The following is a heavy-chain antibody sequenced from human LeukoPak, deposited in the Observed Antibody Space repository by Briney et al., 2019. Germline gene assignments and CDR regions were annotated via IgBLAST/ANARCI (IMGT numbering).Heavy chain of an antibody. V-gene: IGHV1-69*05. CDR2: IIPIFGTA. Sequence: SVKVSCKASGGTFSSYAISWVGQAPGQGLEWMGGIIPIFGTANYAQKFQGRVTITTDESTSTAYMELSSLRSEDTAVYYCARVGGSYRNPLLDYWGQGTLVTVSS. D-gene: IGHD1-26*01. CDR1: GGTFSSYA. J-gene: IGHJ4*02. CDR3: ARVGGSYRNPLLDY.